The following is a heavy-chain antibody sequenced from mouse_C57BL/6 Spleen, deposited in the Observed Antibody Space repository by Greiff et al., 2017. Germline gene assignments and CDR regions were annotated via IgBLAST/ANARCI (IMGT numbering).Heavy chain of an antibody. V-gene: IGHV1-82*01. CDR2: IYPGDGDT. CDR1: GYAFSSSW. Sequence: VQLQQSGPELVKPGASVKISCKASGYAFSSSWMNWVKPRPGKGLEWIGRIYPGDGDTNYNGKFKGKATLTADKSSSTAYMQLSSRTSEDSAVYFCAPTGTGLYFDYWGQGTTLTVSS. D-gene: IGHD4-1*02. J-gene: IGHJ2*01. CDR3: APTGTGLYFDY.